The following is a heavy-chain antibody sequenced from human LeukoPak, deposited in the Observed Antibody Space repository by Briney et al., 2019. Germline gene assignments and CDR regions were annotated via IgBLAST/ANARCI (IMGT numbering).Heavy chain of an antibody. J-gene: IGHJ6*02. CDR1: GGSVSSGSYY. CDR2: INHSGST. D-gene: IGHD5-18*01. CDR3: AREGYSYGYSLHYYYYGMDV. V-gene: IGHV4-39*07. Sequence: SETLSLTCTVSGGSVSSGSYYWSWIRQPPGKGLEWIGEINHSGSTNYNPSLKSRVTISVDTSKNQFSLKLSSVTAADTAVYYCAREGYSYGYSLHYYYYGMDVWGQGTTVTVSS.